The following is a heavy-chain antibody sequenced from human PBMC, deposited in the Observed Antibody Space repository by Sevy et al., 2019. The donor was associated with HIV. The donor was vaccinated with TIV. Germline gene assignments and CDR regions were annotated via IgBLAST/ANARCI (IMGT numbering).Heavy chain of an antibody. CDR1: GGSISAYY. J-gene: IGHJ5*02. CDR2: IYYTGST. Sequence: SETLSPTCTVSGGSISAYYWSWIRQPPGKALEYIGYIYYTGSTNYNPSLENRVTMSVDTSKNQFSLKLNSVTAADTAVYYCTRAPPVRSGDDSLNWFDPWGQGTLVTVSS. CDR3: TRAPPVRSGDDSLNWFDP. D-gene: IGHD5-12*01. V-gene: IGHV4-59*01.